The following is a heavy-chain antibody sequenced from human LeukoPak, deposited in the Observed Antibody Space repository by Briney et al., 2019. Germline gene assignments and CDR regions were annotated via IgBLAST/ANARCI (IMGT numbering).Heavy chain of an antibody. CDR3: ARYSSSSEFDP. V-gene: IGHV4-59*01. CDR2: IYYSGST. J-gene: IGHJ5*02. Sequence: PSETLSLTCTVSGGSISSYYWSWIRQPPGKGLEWIAYIYYSGSTNYNPSLKSRVTISVDTSKNQFSLKLSSVTAADTAVYYCARYSSSSEFDPWGQGTLVTVSS. D-gene: IGHD6-6*01. CDR1: GGSISSYY.